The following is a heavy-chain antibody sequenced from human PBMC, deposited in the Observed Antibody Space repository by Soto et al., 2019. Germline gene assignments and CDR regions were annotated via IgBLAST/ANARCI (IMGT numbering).Heavy chain of an antibody. D-gene: IGHD2-2*01. CDR2: IYYSGST. Sequence: SETLSLTCTVSCGSISSGDYYWSWIRQPPGKGLEWIGYIYYSGSTYYNPSLKSRVTISVDTSKNQFSLKLSSVTAADTAVYYCARALRGIVLVTAYWFDPWGQGTPVTVSS. V-gene: IGHV4-30-4*01. J-gene: IGHJ5*02. CDR1: CGSISSGDYY. CDR3: ARALRGIVLVTAYWFDP.